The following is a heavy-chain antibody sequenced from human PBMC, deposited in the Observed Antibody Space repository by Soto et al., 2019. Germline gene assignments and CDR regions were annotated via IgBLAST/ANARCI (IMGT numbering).Heavy chain of an antibody. D-gene: IGHD2-8*01. CDR1: GESFSGYY. J-gene: IGHJ6*03. CDR2: INHSGST. CDR3: ARMVGDCTNGVCPPFYYYYPAA. V-gene: IGHV4-34*01. Sequence: PSGGLAGTRGLYGESFSGYYLSWIRQPPGKGLEWIGEINHSGSTNYNPSLKSRVTISVDTSKNQFSLKLSSVTAADTAVYYCARMVGDCTNGVCPPFYYYYPAAWGNETIVTVSS.